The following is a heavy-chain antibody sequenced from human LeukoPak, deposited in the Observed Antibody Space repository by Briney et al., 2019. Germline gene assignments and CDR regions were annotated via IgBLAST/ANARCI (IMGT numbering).Heavy chain of an antibody. CDR1: GGSISNGDHY. J-gene: IGHJ5*02. CDR3: ARTSRINMVLDP. CDR2: IYYSGST. D-gene: IGHD3-10*01. V-gene: IGHV4-31*03. Sequence: SETLSLTCTVSGGSISNGDHYWSWIRQHPGKGLEWIGHIYYSGSTYYNPSLKSRVTISVDKSKNQFSLKLSSVTAADTAVYYCARTSRINMVLDPWGQGTLVTVSS.